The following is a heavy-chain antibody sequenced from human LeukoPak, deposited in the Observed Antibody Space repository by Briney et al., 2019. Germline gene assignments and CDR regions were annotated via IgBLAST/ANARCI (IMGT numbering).Heavy chain of an antibody. V-gene: IGHV4-39*01. J-gene: IGHJ4*02. D-gene: IGHD2-2*01. CDR1: GGSISSSSYY. CDR3: ARNQYQLLSHDH. Sequence: SETLSLTCTVSGGSISSSSYYWGWIRQPPGKGLEWIGSIYYSGSTYYNPSLKSRVTISVDTSKNQFSLKLSSVTAADTAVYYCARNQYQLLSHDHWGQGTLVTVSS. CDR2: IYYSGST.